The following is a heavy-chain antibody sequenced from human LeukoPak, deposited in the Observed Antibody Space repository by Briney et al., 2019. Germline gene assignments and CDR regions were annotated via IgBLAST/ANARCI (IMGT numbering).Heavy chain of an antibody. Sequence: GGSLRLSCAVSEFSVSSNYMNWVRQAPGKGLEWVSVIYSGGATYYADSVRGRFTISRDNSKNMVSLQMTSLGAEDTAVYYCARALSDDFWSGYQDHWGQGTLVTVSS. D-gene: IGHD3-3*01. CDR3: ARALSDDFWSGYQDH. CDR1: EFSVSSNY. J-gene: IGHJ4*02. V-gene: IGHV3-53*01. CDR2: IYSGGAT.